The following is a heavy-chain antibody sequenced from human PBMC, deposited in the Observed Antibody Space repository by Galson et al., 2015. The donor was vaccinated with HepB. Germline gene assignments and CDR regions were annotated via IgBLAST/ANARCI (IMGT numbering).Heavy chain of an antibody. CDR1: GYTLTTNG. J-gene: IGHJ4*02. D-gene: IGHD4/OR15-4a*01. V-gene: IGHV1-18*04. CDR3: ARDRDYRFDY. Sequence: SVKVSCKASGYTLTTNGISWVRQAPGQGLEWMGWISANSGNTKYAQNFQERVTLTRDTSTSTVYLELRNLRSDDTAAYYCARDRDYRFDYWGQGTLVTVSS. CDR2: ISANSGNT.